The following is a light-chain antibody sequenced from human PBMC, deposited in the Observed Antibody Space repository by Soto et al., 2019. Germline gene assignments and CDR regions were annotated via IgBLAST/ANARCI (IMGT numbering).Light chain of an antibody. CDR2: GAS. Sequence: DIQMTQSPSSQSAYLGDRVTITCRASQGISNYLAWYQQKPGRLPKLLLFGASTLQSGVPARFSGSGSGTLFTLTINGLLPEDVATYYCQKYDRAPFTFGPGTKVDFK. CDR1: QGISNY. J-gene: IGKJ3*01. V-gene: IGKV1-27*01. CDR3: QKYDRAPFT.